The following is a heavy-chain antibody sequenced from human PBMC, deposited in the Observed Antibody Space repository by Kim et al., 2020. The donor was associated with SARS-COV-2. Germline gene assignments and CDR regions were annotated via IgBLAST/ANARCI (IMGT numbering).Heavy chain of an antibody. Sequence: GGSLRLSCTASGFTFSSYAMSWVRQAPGKGLEWVSDISGSGGSTYYADSVKGRFTISRDNSKNTLYLQMNSLRAEDTAVYYCAGAAAPGDYYGMDVWGQGTTVTVSS. V-gene: IGHV3-23*01. D-gene: IGHD2-2*01. CDR3: AGAAAPGDYYGMDV. CDR2: ISGSGGST. CDR1: GFTFSSYA. J-gene: IGHJ6*02.